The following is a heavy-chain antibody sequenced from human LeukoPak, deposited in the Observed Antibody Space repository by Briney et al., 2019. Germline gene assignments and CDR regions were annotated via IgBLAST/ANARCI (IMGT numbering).Heavy chain of an antibody. CDR2: INHSGST. D-gene: IGHD4-11*01. CDR3: ARGEDTVTDP. V-gene: IGHV4-34*01. CDR1: GGSFSGYY. J-gene: IGHJ5*02. Sequence: SETLSLTCAVYGGSFSGYYWSWIRQPPGKGLEWIWEINHSGSTNYNPSLKSRVTISVDTSKNQFSLKLSSVTAADTAVYYCARGEDTVTDPWGQGTLVTVSS.